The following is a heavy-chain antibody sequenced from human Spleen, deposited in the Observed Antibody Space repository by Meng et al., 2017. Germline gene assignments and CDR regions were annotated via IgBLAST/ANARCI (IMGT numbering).Heavy chain of an antibody. D-gene: IGHD1-26*01. CDR2: INRSGST. CDR3: ARRTVGASPNWFDP. J-gene: IGHJ5*02. CDR1: GGSFSGYY. V-gene: IGHV4-34*01. Sequence: GSLRLSCAVYGGSFSGYYWSWIRQPPGKGLEWIGEINRSGSTNYKPSLKSRITISVDTSKNQFSLKLSSVTAADTAVFYCARRTVGASPNWFDPWAREPWSPSPQ.